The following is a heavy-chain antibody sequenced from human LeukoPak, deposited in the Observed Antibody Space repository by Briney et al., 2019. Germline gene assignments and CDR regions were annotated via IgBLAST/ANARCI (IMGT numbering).Heavy chain of an antibody. Sequence: EASVKVSCKASGYTFTSYGISWVRQAPGQGLEWMGWISAYNGNTNYAQKLQGRVTMTTDTSTSTAYMELRSLRSDDTAVYYCARDLRQARYNWNYPNWFDPWGQGTLVTVSS. CDR3: ARDLRQARYNWNYPNWFDP. V-gene: IGHV1-18*01. CDR2: ISAYNGNT. J-gene: IGHJ5*02. CDR1: GYTFTSYG. D-gene: IGHD1-7*01.